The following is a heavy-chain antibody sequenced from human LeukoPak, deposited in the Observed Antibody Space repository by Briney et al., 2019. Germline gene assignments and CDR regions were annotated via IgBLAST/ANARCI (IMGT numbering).Heavy chain of an antibody. CDR2: ILNSGST. Sequence: SETLSLTCTVSGDSISSYYWNWIRQPPGKGLEWIGSILNSGSTNDSPSLRSRVTISVDTSKNEFSLRVKSVTAADTAVYYCARSPSGANWFDPWGQGTLVTVSS. V-gene: IGHV4-59*01. CDR1: GDSISSYY. CDR3: ARSPSGANWFDP. D-gene: IGHD6-6*01. J-gene: IGHJ5*02.